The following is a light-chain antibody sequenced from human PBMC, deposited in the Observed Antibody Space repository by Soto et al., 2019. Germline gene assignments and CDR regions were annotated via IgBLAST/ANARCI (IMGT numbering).Light chain of an antibody. V-gene: IGKV4-1*01. Sequence: DIVMTQSPDSLAVSLGERATINCKSSQSVLYSSDNKNYLAWYQQKPGQPPKLLIYWASTRESGVADRFSGSVSGTDFTLTIISLQAEDVAVYYCQQYYSTPYTFGQGTKLEIK. CDR3: QQYYSTPYT. J-gene: IGKJ2*01. CDR1: QSVLYSSDNKNY. CDR2: WAS.